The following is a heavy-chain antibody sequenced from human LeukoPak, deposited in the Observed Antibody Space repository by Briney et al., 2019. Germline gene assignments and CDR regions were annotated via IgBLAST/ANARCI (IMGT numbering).Heavy chain of an antibody. D-gene: IGHD3-10*01. CDR1: GFTLSSYE. CDR2: ISSSGSTI. J-gene: IGHJ4*02. CDR3: ASPMIRGVTTYFDY. Sequence: QTGGSLRLSCAASGFTLSSYEMNWFRQAPGKGLEWVSYISSSGSTIYYADSVKGRFTISRDNAKNSLYLQMNSLRGEDTAVYYCASPMIRGVTTYFDYWGQGTLVTVSS. V-gene: IGHV3-48*03.